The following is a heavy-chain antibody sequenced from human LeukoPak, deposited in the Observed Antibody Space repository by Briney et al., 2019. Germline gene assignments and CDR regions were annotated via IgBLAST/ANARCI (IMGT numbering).Heavy chain of an antibody. V-gene: IGHV4-34*01. J-gene: IGHJ6*02. CDR1: GGSFSGYY. D-gene: IGHD3-3*01. Sequence: TSETLSLTCAVYGGSFSGYYWSWIRQPPGKGLEWIGEISHSGSTNYNPSLKSRVTISVDTSKNQFSLKLSSVTAADTAVYYCARVNYDFWTGMDVWGQGTTVTVSS. CDR3: ARVNYDFWTGMDV. CDR2: ISHSGST.